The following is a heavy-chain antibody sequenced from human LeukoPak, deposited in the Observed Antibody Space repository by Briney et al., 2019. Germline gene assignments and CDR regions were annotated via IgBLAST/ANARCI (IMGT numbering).Heavy chain of an antibody. J-gene: IGHJ3*02. Sequence: GGSLRLSCAASGFTFSSYWMHWVRQAPGKVLVWVSRINSDGSSTSYADSVKGRFTISRDNAKNSLYLQMNSLRAEDTAVYYCARTRYGYSSSWCAFDIWGQGTMVTVSS. CDR3: ARTRYGYSSSWCAFDI. V-gene: IGHV3-74*01. CDR1: GFTFSSYW. CDR2: INSDGSST. D-gene: IGHD6-13*01.